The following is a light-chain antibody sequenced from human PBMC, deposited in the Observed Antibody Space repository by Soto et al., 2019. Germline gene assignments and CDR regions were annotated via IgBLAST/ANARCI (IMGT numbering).Light chain of an antibody. Sequence: DIQMTPSPSSLSASVGDRVTITCRASQSISSYLNWYQQKPGKAPKLLIYAASSLQSGVPSRFSGSGSGTDFTLTISSLQPEDFATYYGQQSYSTPRTFGQGTKLEIK. CDR1: QSISSY. V-gene: IGKV1-39*01. J-gene: IGKJ2*01. CDR3: QQSYSTPRT. CDR2: AAS.